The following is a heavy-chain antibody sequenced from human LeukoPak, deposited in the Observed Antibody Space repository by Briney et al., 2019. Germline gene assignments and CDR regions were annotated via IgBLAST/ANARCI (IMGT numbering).Heavy chain of an antibody. V-gene: IGHV1-46*01. Sequence: ASVKISCKASGSTFSSSYFHWARQAPGQGLEWMAIINPSVDGTNYAQRFQDRLTMTSDTSTSTVYMELSTLRSEDTAVYYCASGPPVRLGELDYWGQGTLVTVSS. CDR2: INPSVDGT. CDR3: ASGPPVRLGELDY. J-gene: IGHJ4*02. CDR1: GSTFSSSY. D-gene: IGHD3-16*01.